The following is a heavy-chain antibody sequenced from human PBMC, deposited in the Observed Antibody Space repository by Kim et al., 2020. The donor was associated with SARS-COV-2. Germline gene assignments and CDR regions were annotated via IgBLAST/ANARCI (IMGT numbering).Heavy chain of an antibody. V-gene: IGHV3-11*06. CDR3: ARGVFDF. Sequence: YTHYADSVKGRFTITRDDSKKTLYFQLNSLRVEDTAIYFCARGVFDFWGQGVLVTVSS. CDR2: YT. J-gene: IGHJ4*02.